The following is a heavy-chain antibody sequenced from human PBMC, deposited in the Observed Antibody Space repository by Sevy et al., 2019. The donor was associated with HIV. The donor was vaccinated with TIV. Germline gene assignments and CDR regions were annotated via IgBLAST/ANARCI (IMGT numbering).Heavy chain of an antibody. J-gene: IGHJ4*02. CDR3: AKDRVSGTYYTGDFDY. CDR1: GFTFSIYA. Sequence: GGSLRLSCAASGFTFSIYAMSWVRQAPGKGLEWVSVISITGGSTYYEDSVKGRFTISRDNSKKTLYLQMNTLRAEDTAVYYCAKDRVSGTYYTGDFDYWGQGTLVTVSS. CDR2: ISITGGST. D-gene: IGHD3-10*01. V-gene: IGHV3-23*01.